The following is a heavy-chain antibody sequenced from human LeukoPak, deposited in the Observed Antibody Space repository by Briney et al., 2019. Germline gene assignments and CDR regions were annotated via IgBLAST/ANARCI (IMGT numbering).Heavy chain of an antibody. CDR2: IYYSGST. CDR1: GGSISSSSYY. Sequence: PSETLSLTCTVSGGSISSSSYYWGWIRQPPGKGLEWIGSIYYSGSTYYNPSLKSRVTMSVDTSKNQFSLKLSSVTAADTAVYYCASQSGDYYYYYYMDVWGKGTTVTVSS. V-gene: IGHV4-39*01. D-gene: IGHD3-10*01. CDR3: ASQSGDYYYYYYMDV. J-gene: IGHJ6*03.